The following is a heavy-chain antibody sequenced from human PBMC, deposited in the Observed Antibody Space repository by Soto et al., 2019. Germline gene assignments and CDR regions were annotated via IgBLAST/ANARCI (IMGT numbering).Heavy chain of an antibody. J-gene: IGHJ4*02. CDR2: ISYDGSNK. V-gene: IGHV3-30*18. CDR3: AKADIVVVVAALFDY. CDR1: GFTFSSYG. D-gene: IGHD2-15*01. Sequence: QVQLVESGGGVVQPGRSLRLSCAASGFTFSSYGMHWVRQAPGKGLEWVAVISYDGSNKYYADSVKGRFTISRDKSKNTLYLQMNSLRAEDTAVYYCAKADIVVVVAALFDYWGQGTLVTVSS.